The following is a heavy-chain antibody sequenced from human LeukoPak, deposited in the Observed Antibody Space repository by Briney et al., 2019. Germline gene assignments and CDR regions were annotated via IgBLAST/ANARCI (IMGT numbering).Heavy chain of an antibody. J-gene: IGHJ4*02. D-gene: IGHD1-26*01. V-gene: IGHV4-61*01. CDR2: IYYSGST. CDR1: GGSVHSGSYY. Sequence: SETLSLTCTVPGGSVHSGSYYWSWIRPPPGKALVWFVNIYYSGSTNYNRSLECRVTMSVDTSKNEFSLRLTSVTAADTVVYYGARMEAWVGGTPGPRGFDYWGQGTLVTVSS. CDR3: ARMEAWVGGTPGPRGFDY.